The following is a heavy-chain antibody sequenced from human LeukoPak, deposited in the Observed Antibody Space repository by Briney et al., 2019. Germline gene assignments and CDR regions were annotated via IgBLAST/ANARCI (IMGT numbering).Heavy chain of an antibody. Sequence: SETLSLTCAVYGGSFSGYYWSWIRQPPGKGLEWIGEINHSGSTNYNPSLKSRVTISVDTSKNQFSLKLSSVTAADTAVYYCARDLNSYDSSASGHWGQGTLVTVSS. D-gene: IGHD3-22*01. CDR1: GGSFSGYY. J-gene: IGHJ4*02. V-gene: IGHV4-34*01. CDR3: ARDLNSYDSSASGH. CDR2: INHSGST.